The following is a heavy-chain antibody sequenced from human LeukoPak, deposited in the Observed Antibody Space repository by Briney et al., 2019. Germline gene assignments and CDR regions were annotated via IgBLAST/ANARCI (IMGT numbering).Heavy chain of an antibody. J-gene: IGHJ4*02. V-gene: IGHV3-23*01. CDR3: AKSNGVDRNGYNSDYFDY. Sequence: PGGSLRLSCAASGFTFTTYTMSWVRQAPGKGLAWVSAISGSGGTTYCADSVKGRFTISRDNSKNMLYLQMNSLRAEDTAVYYCAKSNGVDRNGYNSDYFDYWGQGTLVTVSS. CDR2: ISGSGGTT. D-gene: IGHD5-24*01. CDR1: GFTFTTYT.